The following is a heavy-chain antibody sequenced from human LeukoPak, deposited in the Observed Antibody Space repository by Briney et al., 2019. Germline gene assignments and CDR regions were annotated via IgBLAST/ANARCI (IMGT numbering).Heavy chain of an antibody. Sequence: GGSLRLSGAASGFTFSSYEMNWLRQAPGKGLERVSYISSSGRTIYYADSVKGRFTISRDNAKNSLYLQTNSLRAEDTAVYYCARDSRYCRSSDCRGDAFDIWGQGTMVTVSS. V-gene: IGHV3-48*03. J-gene: IGHJ3*02. CDR3: ARDSRYCRSSDCRGDAFDI. D-gene: IGHD1-26*01. CDR1: GFTFSSYE. CDR2: ISSSGRTI.